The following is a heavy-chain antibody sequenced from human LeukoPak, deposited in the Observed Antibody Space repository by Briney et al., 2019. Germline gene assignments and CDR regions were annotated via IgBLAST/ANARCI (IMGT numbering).Heavy chain of an antibody. V-gene: IGHV3-30*04. CDR3: AKGRDEGSY. CDR2: ISYDGSNK. Sequence: GGSLRLSCAASGFTFSSYAMHWVRQAPGKGLEWVAVISYDGSNKYYADSVKGRFTISRDNSKNTLYLQMNSLRAEDTAVYYCAKGRDEGSYWGQGTLVTVSS. D-gene: IGHD3-10*01. J-gene: IGHJ4*02. CDR1: GFTFSSYA.